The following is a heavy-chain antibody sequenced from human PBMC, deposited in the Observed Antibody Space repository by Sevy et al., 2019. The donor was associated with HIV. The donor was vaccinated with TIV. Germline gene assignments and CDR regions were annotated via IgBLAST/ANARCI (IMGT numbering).Heavy chain of an antibody. J-gene: IGHJ5*02. D-gene: IGHD3-3*01. CDR1: GGSISSYY. Sequence: SETLSLTWTVSGGSISSYYWSWIRQPAGKGLEWIGRIYTSGSTNYNPSLKSRVTMSVDTSKNQFSLKLSSVTAADTAVYYCARGSLEWFANNWFDPWGQGTLVTVSS. CDR2: IYTSGST. CDR3: ARGSLEWFANNWFDP. V-gene: IGHV4-4*07.